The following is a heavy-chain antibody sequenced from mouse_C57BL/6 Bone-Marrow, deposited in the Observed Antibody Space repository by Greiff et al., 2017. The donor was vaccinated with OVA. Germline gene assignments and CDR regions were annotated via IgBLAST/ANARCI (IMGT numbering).Heavy chain of an antibody. D-gene: IGHD2-4*01. CDR1: GFTFSDYG. CDR2: ISNLAYSI. CDR3: ARYDYAPMDY. V-gene: IGHV5-15*01. Sequence: EVKLVESGGGLVQPGGSLKLSCAASGFTFSDYGMAWVRQAPRKGPEWVAFISNLAYSIYYADTVTGRFTISRENAKNTLYLEMSSLRSEDTAMYYCARYDYAPMDYWGQGTSVTVSS. J-gene: IGHJ4*01.